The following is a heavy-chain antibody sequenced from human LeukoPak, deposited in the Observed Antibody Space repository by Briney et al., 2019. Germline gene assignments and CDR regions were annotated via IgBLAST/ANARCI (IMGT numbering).Heavy chain of an antibody. CDR2: ITSDSSI. CDR1: GFTFSSYT. J-gene: IGHJ4*02. D-gene: IGHD3-9*01. V-gene: IGHV3-21*01. Sequence: GGSLGLSCAASGFTFSSYTMSWVRQAPGKGLEWVSSITSDSSIHYADSVKGRFTISRDNAKNSLYLQMNSLRVDDTAVYYCARVPEYMDLLILYSTTPDYWGQGTLVTVSS. CDR3: ARVPEYMDLLILYSTTPDY.